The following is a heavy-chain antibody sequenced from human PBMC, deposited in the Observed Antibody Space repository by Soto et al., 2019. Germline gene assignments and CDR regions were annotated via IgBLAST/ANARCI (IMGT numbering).Heavy chain of an antibody. Sequence: SGSTLVNPTQTLTLTCTFSGFSLSTSGVGVGWIRQPPGKALEWLALIYWNDDKRYSPSLKSRLTITKDTSKNQVVLTMTNMDPVDTATYYCAHSPLIAVASDYYYYGMDVWGQGTTVTVSS. CDR1: GFSLSTSGVG. J-gene: IGHJ6*02. CDR3: AHSPLIAVASDYYYYGMDV. CDR2: IYWNDDK. D-gene: IGHD6-19*01. V-gene: IGHV2-5*01.